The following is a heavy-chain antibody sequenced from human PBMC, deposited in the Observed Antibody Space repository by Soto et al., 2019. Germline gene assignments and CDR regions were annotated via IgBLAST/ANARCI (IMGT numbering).Heavy chain of an antibody. CDR3: ARVGYDILHGMDV. CDR1: GYTFTGYY. D-gene: IGHD3-9*01. J-gene: IGHJ6*02. CDR2: INPNSGGT. V-gene: IGHV1-2*02. Sequence: QVQLVQSGAEVKKPGASVKVSCKASGYTFTGYYMHWVRQAPGQGLEWMGWINPNSGGTNYAQKSQGRGTMTRDTSISTAYMELSRLRSDDTAVYYCARVGYDILHGMDVWGQGTTVTVSS.